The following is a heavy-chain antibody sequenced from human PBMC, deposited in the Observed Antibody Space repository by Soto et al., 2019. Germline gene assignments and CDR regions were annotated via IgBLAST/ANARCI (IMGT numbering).Heavy chain of an antibody. D-gene: IGHD2-15*01. CDR3: AREGAHYTPLDH. Sequence: EASVKVSCKASGYTFTDYAIHWVRQAPGQGLEWMGWINVGNGNTGYSRKFQGRVTNARDMSASTAYIEVTSLTSEDTAIYYCAREGAHYTPLDHWGQGTLVTVSS. V-gene: IGHV1-3*01. CDR2: INVGNGNT. J-gene: IGHJ4*02. CDR1: GYTFTDYA.